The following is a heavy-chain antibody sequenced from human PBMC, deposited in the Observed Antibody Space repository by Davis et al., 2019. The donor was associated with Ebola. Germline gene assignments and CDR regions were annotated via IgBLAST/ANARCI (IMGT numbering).Heavy chain of an antibody. J-gene: IGHJ4*02. CDR1: GFTFDDYG. Sequence: GESLKISCAVSGFTFDDYGMSWVRQAPGKGLEWVSTYGTSADTYYADPVKGRFTISRHNSKNTLYLQMNSLRAEDTAVYFCARGYSSGWYPLDYWGQGTLVTVSS. V-gene: IGHV3-23*01. D-gene: IGHD6-13*01. CDR2: GTSADT. CDR3: ARGYSSGWYPLDY.